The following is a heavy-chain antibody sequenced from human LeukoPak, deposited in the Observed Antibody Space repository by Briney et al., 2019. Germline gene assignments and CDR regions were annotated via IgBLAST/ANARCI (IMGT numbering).Heavy chain of an antibody. V-gene: IGHV4-34*01. CDR3: ARSGRIRYSAVPRYYYYMDV. Sequence: SETLSLTCTVYGRSFSDYFWSWIRQFPGKGLEWIGEINHSLSTNYNPSLKSRVIMSVDPSKNQFSLKLRSVTAADAAVYYCARSGRIRYSAVPRYYYYMDVWGAGTTVTVSS. CDR1: GRSFSDYF. D-gene: IGHD3-9*01. J-gene: IGHJ6*03. CDR2: INHSLST.